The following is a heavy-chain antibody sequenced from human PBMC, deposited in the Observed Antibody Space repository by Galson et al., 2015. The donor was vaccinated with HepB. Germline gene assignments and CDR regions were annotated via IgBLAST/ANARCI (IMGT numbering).Heavy chain of an antibody. V-gene: IGHV3-15*07. CDR3: TTTVPPFWSGYYAFDY. J-gene: IGHJ4*02. D-gene: IGHD3-3*01. CDR1: GFTFSNAW. CDR2: IKSKTDGGTT. Sequence: SLRLSCAASGFTFSNAWMNWVRQAPGKGLEWVGRIKSKTDGGTTDYAAPVKGRFTISRDDSKNTLYMQMNSLKIEDTAVYYCTTTVPPFWSGYYAFDYWGQGTLVTVSS.